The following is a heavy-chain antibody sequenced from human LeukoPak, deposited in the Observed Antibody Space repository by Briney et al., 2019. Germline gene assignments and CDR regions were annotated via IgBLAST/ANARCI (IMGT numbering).Heavy chain of an antibody. J-gene: IGHJ4*02. Sequence: SETLTLTCSVSSGSITSYYRNWIRQAPGKEPEWIGYIHHSGSANYNPSLTSRVTLSIDTSKDQFFQMTTSDTAVNSLVYYCVGLVVPEAFDFDSWGQGTLVTVSS. V-gene: IGHV4-4*08. CDR3: VGLVVPEAFDFDS. CDR2: IHHSGSA. D-gene: IGHD2-2*01. CDR1: SGSITSYY.